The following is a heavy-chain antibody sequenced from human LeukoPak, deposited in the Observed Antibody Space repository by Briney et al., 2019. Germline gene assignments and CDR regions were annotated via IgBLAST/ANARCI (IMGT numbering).Heavy chain of an antibody. Sequence: GGSLRLSCAASGFTFSSYGMHWVRQAPGKGLEWVAVIWYDGSNKYYADSVKGRFTISRDNSKNTLYLQMNSLRAEDTAVYYRARDRAAGAFDYWGQGTLVTVSS. CDR1: GFTFSSYG. CDR3: ARDRAAGAFDY. J-gene: IGHJ4*02. D-gene: IGHD6-13*01. V-gene: IGHV3-33*01. CDR2: IWYDGSNK.